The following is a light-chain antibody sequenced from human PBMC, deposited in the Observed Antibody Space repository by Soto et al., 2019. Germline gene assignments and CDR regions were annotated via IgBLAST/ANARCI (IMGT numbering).Light chain of an antibody. Sequence: EIVLTQCPATLSLSPGERATLSCRASQNIRSYLAWYQQKPGQAPRLLIYDASNRATGFPARFSGSGSGTDFTLTISSLEPEDFAVYYCQQRSNWPPTFGQGTTVEIK. CDR3: QQRSNWPPT. CDR2: DAS. CDR1: QNIRSY. J-gene: IGKJ1*01. V-gene: IGKV3-11*01.